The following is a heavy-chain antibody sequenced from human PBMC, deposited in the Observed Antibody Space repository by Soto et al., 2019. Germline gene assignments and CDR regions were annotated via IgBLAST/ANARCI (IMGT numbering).Heavy chain of an antibody. CDR3: ARGSGPIPHFDY. CDR1: GCTFSSYA. J-gene: IGHJ4*02. Sequence: SVKVSCKASGCTFSSYAISWVRQATGQGLEWMGGIIPIFGKANYAQKFQGRVTITADKSTSTAYMELSSLRSEDTAVYYCARGSGPIPHFDYLGQGTLVTVSS. V-gene: IGHV1-69*06. CDR2: IIPIFGKA.